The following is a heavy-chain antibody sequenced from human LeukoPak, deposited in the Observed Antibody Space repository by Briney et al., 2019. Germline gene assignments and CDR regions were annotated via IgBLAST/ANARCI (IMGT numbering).Heavy chain of an antibody. V-gene: IGHV1-2*02. CDR2: INPNSGGT. CDR1: GYTFTGYY. Sequence: ASVKVSCKASGYTFTGYYMHWVRQSPGQGLEWMGWINPNSGGTNYAQKFQGRVTMTMDTSISTAYMELSRLRSDDTAVYYCAKVGGDSGRGWDPADSWGQGTLVTVSS. J-gene: IGHJ5*01. CDR3: AKVGGDSGRGWDPADS. D-gene: IGHD4-17*01.